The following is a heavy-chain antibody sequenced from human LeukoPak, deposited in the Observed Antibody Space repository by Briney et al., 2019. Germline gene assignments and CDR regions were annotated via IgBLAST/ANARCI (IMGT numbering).Heavy chain of an antibody. CDR2: ISGSGGST. J-gene: IGHJ4*02. Sequence: GGSLRLSCAASGFTFSSYAMSWVRQAPGKGLEWVSAISGSGGSTYYADSVKGRSAISRDNSKNTLYLQMNSLRAEDTAVYYCARETVNGNSPGYWGQGTLVTVSS. CDR1: GFTFSSYA. D-gene: IGHD4-23*01. CDR3: ARETVNGNSPGY. V-gene: IGHV3-23*01.